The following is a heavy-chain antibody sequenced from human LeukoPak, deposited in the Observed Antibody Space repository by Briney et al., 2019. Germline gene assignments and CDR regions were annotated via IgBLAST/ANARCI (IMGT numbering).Heavy chain of an antibody. CDR1: GFTVSTNY. V-gene: IGHV3-53*01. CDR3: ARAKVETAMANPPFDY. D-gene: IGHD5-18*01. J-gene: IGHJ4*02. CDR2: IYSGGST. Sequence: PGGSLRLSCAASGFTVSTNYIRWVRQAPGKGLEWVSVIYSGGSTYYADSVKGRFTISRDNSKNTLYLQMNSLRAEDTAVYYCARAKVETAMANPPFDYWGQGTLVTVSS.